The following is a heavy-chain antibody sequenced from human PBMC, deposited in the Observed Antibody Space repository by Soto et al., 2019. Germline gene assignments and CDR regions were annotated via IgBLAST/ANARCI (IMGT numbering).Heavy chain of an antibody. V-gene: IGHV3-23*01. CDR1: GFTVTSYA. CDR3: AKVRGRGYSYLGVWYFDY. CDR2: ISGSGGST. D-gene: IGHD5-18*01. Sequence: GGSLRLSCAASGFTVTSYAMSWVRQAPGKGLEWVSAISGSGGSTYYADSVKGRFTISRDNSKNTLYLQMNSLRAEDTAVYYCAKVRGRGYSYLGVWYFDYWGQGTLVTVSS. J-gene: IGHJ4*02.